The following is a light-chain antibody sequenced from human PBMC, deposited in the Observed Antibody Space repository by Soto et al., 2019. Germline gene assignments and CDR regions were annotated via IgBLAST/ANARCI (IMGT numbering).Light chain of an antibody. CDR3: QQRSSWPLT. J-gene: IGKJ4*01. Sequence: EIVLTKSPATLSLSPGDRAPLSCRASQSVSSYLAWYQQKPGQAPRLLIYDASNRASGIPARFSGSGSGTDFTLTISILYPEYFAVYYCQQRSSWPLTFGGGTKVDIK. V-gene: IGKV3-11*01. CDR2: DAS. CDR1: QSVSSY.